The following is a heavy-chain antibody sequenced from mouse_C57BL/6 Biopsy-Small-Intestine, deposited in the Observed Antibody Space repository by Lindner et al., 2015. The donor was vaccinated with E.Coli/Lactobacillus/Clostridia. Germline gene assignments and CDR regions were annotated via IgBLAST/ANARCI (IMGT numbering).Heavy chain of an antibody. CDR3: ARKDSSGPFAY. CDR1: GYAFSSYW. D-gene: IGHD3-2*02. Sequence: VQLQESGAELVKPGASVKISCKASGYAFSSYWMNWVKQRPGKGLEWIGQIYPGDGYTNYNGKFKGKATLTADKSSSTAYMQLSSLTSEDSAVYFCARKDSSGPFAYWGQGTLVTVSA. V-gene: IGHV1-80*01. CDR2: IYPGDGYT. J-gene: IGHJ3*01.